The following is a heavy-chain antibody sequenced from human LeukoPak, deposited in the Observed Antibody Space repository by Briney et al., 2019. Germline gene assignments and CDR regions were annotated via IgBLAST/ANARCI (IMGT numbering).Heavy chain of an antibody. CDR2: IKVDGSEN. Sequence: GGSLRLSCEASRLTISSYGMTWLRQAPGKGLEWVAYIKVDGSENFYVGSVKGRFTISRDNARKSVYLQMNSLRVEDTAVYYCARGAGVFFDNWGQGTLVTVSS. V-gene: IGHV3-7*01. D-gene: IGHD3-10*01. J-gene: IGHJ4*02. CDR1: RLTISSYG. CDR3: ARGAGVFFDN.